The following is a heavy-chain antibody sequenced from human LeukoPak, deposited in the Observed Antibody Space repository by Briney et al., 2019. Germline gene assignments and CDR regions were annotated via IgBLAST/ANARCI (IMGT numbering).Heavy chain of an antibody. CDR1: GGTFSSYA. D-gene: IGHD6-13*01. V-gene: IGHV1-69*05. CDR3: VGIQLGSSSSWFLRDY. CDR2: IIPIFGTA. Sequence: ASVKVSCKASGGTFSSYAISWVRQAPGQGLEWMGGIIPIFGTANYAQKFQGRVTITTDESTNTAYMEVSRLKAGDTAVYYCVGIQLGSSSSWFLRDYWGQGTLVTVSS. J-gene: IGHJ4*02.